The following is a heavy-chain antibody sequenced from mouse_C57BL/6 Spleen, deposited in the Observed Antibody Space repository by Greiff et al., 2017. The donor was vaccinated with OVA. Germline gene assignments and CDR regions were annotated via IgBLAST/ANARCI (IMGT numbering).Heavy chain of an antibody. V-gene: IGHV1-12*01. J-gene: IGHJ2*01. D-gene: IGHD1-1*01. CDR1: GYTFTSTN. CDR3: ARFSTTVDYFDY. CDR2: IYPGNGDT. Sequence: QVQLKQSGAELVRPGASVKMSCKASGYTFTSTNMHWVKQTPKQGLEWIGAIYPGNGDTSYNQKFKGKATLTVDKSSSTAYMQLSSLTSEDSAVYFCARFSTTVDYFDYWGQGTTLTVSS.